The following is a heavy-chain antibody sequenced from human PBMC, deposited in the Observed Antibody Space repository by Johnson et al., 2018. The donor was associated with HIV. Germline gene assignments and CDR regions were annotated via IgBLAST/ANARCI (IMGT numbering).Heavy chain of an antibody. J-gene: IGHJ3*02. D-gene: IGHD3-10*01. CDR1: GFTFSSYA. V-gene: IGHV3-30*04. CDR2: ISYDGSNK. Sequence: QVQLVESGGGVVQPGRSLRLSCAASGFTFSSYAMHWVRQAPGKGLEWVAVISYDGSNKYYADSVKGRFTISRDNSKNTLYLQMNSLRAEDTAVYYCAKDSITMELGALDIWGQGTMVTVSS. CDR3: AKDSITMELGALDI.